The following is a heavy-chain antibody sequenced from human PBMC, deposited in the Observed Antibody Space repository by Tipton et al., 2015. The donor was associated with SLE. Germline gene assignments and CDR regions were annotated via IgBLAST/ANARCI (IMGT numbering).Heavy chain of an antibody. D-gene: IGHD5-12*01. CDR1: GGSFSGYY. Sequence: LRLSCAVYGGSFSGYYWSWIRQPPGKGLEWIGEINHRGSTNYNPSLKSRITISVDTSKHQFSLKLNSVTAADTAVYYCARRHYSGPFDSWGQGTLVTVSS. J-gene: IGHJ4*02. CDR3: ARRHYSGPFDS. V-gene: IGHV4-34*01. CDR2: INHRGST.